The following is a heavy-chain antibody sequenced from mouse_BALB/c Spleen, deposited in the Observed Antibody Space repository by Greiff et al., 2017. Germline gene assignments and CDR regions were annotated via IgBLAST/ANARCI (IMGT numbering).Heavy chain of an antibody. D-gene: IGHD4-1*01. J-gene: IGHJ1*01. V-gene: IGHV3-6*02. Sequence: EVQLQESGPGLVKPSQSLSLTCSVTGYSITSGYYWNWIRQFPGNTLEWMGYISYDGSNNYNPSLKNRISITRDTSKNQFFLKLNSVTTEDTATYYCATGTYFDVWGAGTTVTVSS. CDR3: ATGTYFDV. CDR2: ISYDGSN. CDR1: GYSITSGYY.